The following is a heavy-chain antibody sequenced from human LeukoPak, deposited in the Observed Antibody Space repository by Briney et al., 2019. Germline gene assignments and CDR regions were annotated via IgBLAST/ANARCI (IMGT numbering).Heavy chain of an antibody. CDR1: GFTFSNYG. CDR2: ITGSGGNT. J-gene: IGHJ6*03. CDR3: AKASGMALAGTSSYYSYYYMDV. D-gene: IGHD6-19*01. V-gene: IGHV3-23*01. Sequence: GGSLRLSCAASGFTFSNYGMNWVRQAPGKGLEWVSGITGSGGNTYYADSVKGRFTISRDNSKNTMYLQMNSLRAEDTAVYYCAKASGMALAGTSSYYSYYYMDVWGKGTTVTISS.